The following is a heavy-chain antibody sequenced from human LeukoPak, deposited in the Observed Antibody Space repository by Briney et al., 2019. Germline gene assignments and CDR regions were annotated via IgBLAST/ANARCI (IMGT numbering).Heavy chain of an antibody. CDR3: TRAGRYCSGGSCYSFY. CDR1: GFTFGDYA. Sequence: TGGSLRLSCTASGFTFGDYAMSWFRQAPGEGLEWVGFIRSKAHGGTTEYAASVKGRFTISRDDSKSIAYLQIDSLKTEDTAVYYCTRAGRYCSGGSCYSFYWGQGTLVTVSS. D-gene: IGHD2-15*01. CDR2: IRSKAHGGTT. V-gene: IGHV3-49*03. J-gene: IGHJ4*02.